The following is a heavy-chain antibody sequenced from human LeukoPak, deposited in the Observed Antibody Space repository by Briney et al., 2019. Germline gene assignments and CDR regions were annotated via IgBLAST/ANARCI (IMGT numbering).Heavy chain of an antibody. CDR2: ISSSGTTI. D-gene: IGHD6-19*01. CDR3: ARDRYSSGWYAGGYGY. Sequence: GGSLRLSCAASGFTFSDYYMSWIRQAPGKGLEWVSYISSSGTTIYYADSVKGRFTISRDNAKNSLYLQMNSLGAEDTAVYYCARDRYSSGWYAGGYGYWGQGTLVTVSS. V-gene: IGHV3-11*04. CDR1: GFTFSDYY. J-gene: IGHJ4*02.